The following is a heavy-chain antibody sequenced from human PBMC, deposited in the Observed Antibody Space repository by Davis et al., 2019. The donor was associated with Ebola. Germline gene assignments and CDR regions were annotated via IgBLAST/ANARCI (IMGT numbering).Heavy chain of an antibody. D-gene: IGHD6-19*01. CDR1: GYTFTSYA. CDR2: INAGNSNT. J-gene: IGHJ3*02. V-gene: IGHV1-3*01. CDR3: ARDTTYSSGSDI. Sequence: ASVKVSCKASGYTFTSYAMHWVRQAPGQRLEWMGWINAGNSNTKYSQKFQGRVTITRDTSASTAYMELSSLRSEDTAVYYCARDTTYSSGSDIWGQGTMVTVSS.